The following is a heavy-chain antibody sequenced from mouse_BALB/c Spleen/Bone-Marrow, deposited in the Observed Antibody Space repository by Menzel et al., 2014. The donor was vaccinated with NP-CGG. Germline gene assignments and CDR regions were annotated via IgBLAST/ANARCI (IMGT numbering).Heavy chain of an antibody. CDR1: EFTFSTYG. J-gene: IGHJ3*01. Sequence: EVQGVESGGDLVKPGGSLKLSCAASEFTFSTYGMSWVRQTPDKRLEWVAAISNGGIYTYYPDTVKGRFTISRDNAKNTLYLQMSSLKSEDTAMYYCVRPYDYGTWFAYWGQGTLVTVSA. D-gene: IGHD2-4*01. V-gene: IGHV5-6*01. CDR2: ISNGGIYT. CDR3: VRPYDYGTWFAY.